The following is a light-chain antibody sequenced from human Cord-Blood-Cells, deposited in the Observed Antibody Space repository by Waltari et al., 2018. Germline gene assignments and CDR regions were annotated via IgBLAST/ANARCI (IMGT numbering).Light chain of an antibody. Sequence: QSALTQPASVSGSPGQSITISCTGTRSDVGGYNYVSWYQQHPGKAPKLMIYDVSNRPSGVYNRFSGSKSGNTASLTISGLQAEDEADYYCSSYTSSSTLVFGTGTKVTVL. CDR1: RSDVGGYNY. V-gene: IGLV2-14*01. CDR2: DVS. J-gene: IGLJ1*01. CDR3: SSYTSSSTLV.